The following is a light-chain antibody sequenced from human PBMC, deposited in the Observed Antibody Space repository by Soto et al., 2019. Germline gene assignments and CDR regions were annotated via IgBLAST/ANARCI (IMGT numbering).Light chain of an antibody. V-gene: IGKV1-39*01. J-gene: IGKJ3*01. Sequence: DIQMTQSPASLAASLGDRITISCRASQTISNYLSWYHQKPGEAPKILIYGASTLQSGVPSSVSGSGSGTEFTLSISSLQPEDFGTYYCQQSYNVPFTFGPGTKVDVK. CDR1: QTISNY. CDR2: GAS. CDR3: QQSYNVPFT.